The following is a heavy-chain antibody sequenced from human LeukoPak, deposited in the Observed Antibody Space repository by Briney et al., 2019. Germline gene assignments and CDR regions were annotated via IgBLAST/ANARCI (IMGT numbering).Heavy chain of an antibody. CDR2: IIPIFGTA. CDR1: GGTFSSYA. Sequence: SVKVSCKASGGTFSSYAISWVRQAPGQGLEWMGGIIPIFGTANYAQKFQGRVTITADKSTSTAYMELSSLRSEDTAVYYCARAYQSLGGLSLPDHWGQGTLVTVSS. D-gene: IGHD3-16*02. V-gene: IGHV1-69*06. CDR3: ARAYQSLGGLSLPDH. J-gene: IGHJ5*02.